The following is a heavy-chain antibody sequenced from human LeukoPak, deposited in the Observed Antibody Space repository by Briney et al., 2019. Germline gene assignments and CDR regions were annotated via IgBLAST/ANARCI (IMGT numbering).Heavy chain of an antibody. D-gene: IGHD1-7*01. V-gene: IGHV4-4*07. CDR2: IYTSGST. CDR1: GGSIRSYY. CDR3: ASYNWNYVMAFDI. Sequence: SETLSLTCTVSGGSIRSYYWSWIRQPAGKGLEWIGRIYTSGSTNYNPSLKSRVTMSVDTSKNQFSLKLSSVATADTAVYYCASYNWNYVMAFDIWGQGTMVTVSS. J-gene: IGHJ3*02.